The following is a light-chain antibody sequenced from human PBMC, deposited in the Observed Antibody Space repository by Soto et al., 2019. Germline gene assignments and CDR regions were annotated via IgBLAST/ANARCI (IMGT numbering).Light chain of an antibody. CDR2: KAS. CDR1: ESISSW. Sequence: DIQMTQSPSSLSASVGDRVTITCRASESISSWLAWYQQKPGKAPKLLIFKASSLEAGVPSRFSGSGSGTEFTLTISSLQPDDFATYSCQQYTTYPPTFGGGTKVEIK. CDR3: QQYTTYPPT. V-gene: IGKV1-5*03. J-gene: IGKJ4*01.